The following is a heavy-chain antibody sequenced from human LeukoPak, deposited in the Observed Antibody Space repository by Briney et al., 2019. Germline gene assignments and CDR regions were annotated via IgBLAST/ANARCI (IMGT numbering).Heavy chain of an antibody. CDR3: VSPRGFSYGYFDY. D-gene: IGHD5-18*01. J-gene: IGHJ4*02. Sequence: KPSETLSLTCTVSGGSISSSSAYWGWIQQPPGKGLEWIGSIYYSKNTYYNPSLKSRVTISADTSKNQFSLTLGSVSATDTAVYYCVSPRGFSYGYFDYWGQGTLVTVSS. V-gene: IGHV4-39*01. CDR1: GGSISSSSAY. CDR2: IYYSKNT.